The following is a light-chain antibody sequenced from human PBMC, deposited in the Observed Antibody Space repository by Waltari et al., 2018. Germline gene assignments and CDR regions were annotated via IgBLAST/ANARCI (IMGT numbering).Light chain of an antibody. CDR1: QSVSIY. V-gene: IGKV3-20*01. Sequence: IVLTQSPGTLSLSPGERATLSCRASQSVSIYLAWYQQKTGQAPRLLIYHTYTRATGIPDRFSGRGSGTDFSLTISGLEPEDFAVYYCQHYKSLPVSFGQGTRVEIK. CDR3: QHYKSLPVS. J-gene: IGKJ1*01. CDR2: HTY.